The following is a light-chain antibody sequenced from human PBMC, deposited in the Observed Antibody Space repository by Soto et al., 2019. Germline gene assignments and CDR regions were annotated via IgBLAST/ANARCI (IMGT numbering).Light chain of an antibody. V-gene: IGKV3-15*01. CDR2: DAS. J-gene: IGKJ1*01. CDR3: QQYRT. CDR1: QSVSSK. Sequence: EIVVTQSPGTLSVSPGERVTLSCRASQSVSSKLVWYQRKPGQTPRLLIYDASTRATGMPARFSGSGSGTEFTLTISSLQSEDFAVYYCQQYRTFGQGTKVDIK.